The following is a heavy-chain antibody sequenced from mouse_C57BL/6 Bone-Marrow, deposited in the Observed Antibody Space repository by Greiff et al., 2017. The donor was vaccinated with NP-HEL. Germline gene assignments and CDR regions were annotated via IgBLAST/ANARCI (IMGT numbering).Heavy chain of an antibody. CDR3: ARRTRYGNYPYYYAMDY. D-gene: IGHD2-1*01. Sequence: EVQGVESGGGLVKPGGSLKLSCAASGFTFSSYAMSWVRQTPEKRLEWVAPISDGGSYTYYPDNVKGRFTISTDNAKNNLYLQMSHLEYEDTAMYYCARRTRYGNYPYYYAMDYWGQGTSVTVSS. CDR2: ISDGGSYT. J-gene: IGHJ4*01. CDR1: GFTFSSYA. V-gene: IGHV5-4*01.